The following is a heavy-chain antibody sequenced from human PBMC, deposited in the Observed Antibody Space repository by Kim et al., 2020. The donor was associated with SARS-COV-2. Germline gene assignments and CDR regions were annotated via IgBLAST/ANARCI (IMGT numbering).Heavy chain of an antibody. D-gene: IGHD3-22*01. CDR2: ISWNSGSI. J-gene: IGHJ3*02. Sequence: GGSLRLSCAASGFTFDDYAMHWVRQAPGKGLEWVSGISWNSGSIGYADSVKGRFTISRDNAKNSLYLQMNSLRAEDTALYYCAKRVGWDYYDSRGAFDIWGQGTMVTVSS. CDR1: GFTFDDYA. CDR3: AKRVGWDYYDSRGAFDI. V-gene: IGHV3-9*01.